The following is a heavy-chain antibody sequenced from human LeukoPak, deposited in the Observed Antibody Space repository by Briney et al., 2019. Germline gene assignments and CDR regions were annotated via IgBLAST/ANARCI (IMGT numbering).Heavy chain of an antibody. Sequence: SETLSLTCTVSGGSISSYYWSWIRQPAGKGLEWIGRIYTSGSTNYNPSLKSRVTMSVDTSKNQFSLKLSSVTAADTAVYYCARGPPLTIFGVVYRYYYGMDVWGQGTTVTVSS. J-gene: IGHJ6*02. D-gene: IGHD3-3*01. CDR1: GGSISSYY. V-gene: IGHV4-4*07. CDR3: ARGPPLTIFGVVYRYYYGMDV. CDR2: IYTSGST.